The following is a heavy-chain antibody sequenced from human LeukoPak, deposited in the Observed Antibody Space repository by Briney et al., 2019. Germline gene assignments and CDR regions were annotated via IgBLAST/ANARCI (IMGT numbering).Heavy chain of an antibody. V-gene: IGHV1-69*13. Sequence: SVKVSCKASGGTFSSYAISWVRQAPGQGLEWMGGIIPIFGTANYAQKFQGRVTITADESTSTAYMELSSLRSEDTAVYYCAREGGIAARQHYYYGMDVWGQGTTVTVSS. CDR2: IIPIFGTA. CDR1: GGTFSSYA. CDR3: AREGGIAARQHYYYGMDV. J-gene: IGHJ6*02. D-gene: IGHD6-6*01.